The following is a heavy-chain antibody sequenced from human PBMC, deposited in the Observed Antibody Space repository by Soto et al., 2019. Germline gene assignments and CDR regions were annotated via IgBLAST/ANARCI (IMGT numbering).Heavy chain of an antibody. J-gene: IGHJ4*02. V-gene: IGHV1-46*01. CDR2: INPASGST. Sequence: QVQLVQSGAEVKKPGASVKLSCRTSGYTFTHYYIHWVRQAPGQGLEWLGIINPASGSTNYAQEFQGRVTLTMDTSTTTVYMELSGLRAEDTAIFYCARDLAAGDHWGQGTLVTVPS. CDR3: ARDLAAGDH. CDR1: GYTFTHYY. D-gene: IGHD6-13*01.